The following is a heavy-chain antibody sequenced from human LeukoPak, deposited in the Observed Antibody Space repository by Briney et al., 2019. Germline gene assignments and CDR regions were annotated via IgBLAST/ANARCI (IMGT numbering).Heavy chain of an antibody. D-gene: IGHD3-22*01. CDR2: IYYSGGT. V-gene: IGHV4-59*12. CDR3: ARRGGDSSGNFDY. J-gene: IGHJ4*02. Sequence: SETLSLTCTVSGGSISSYYWSWIRQPPGKGLEWIGYIYYSGGTNYNPSLKSRVTISVDTSKKQFSLRLRSVTAEDTAVYYCARRGGDSSGNFDYWGQGTLATVSS. CDR1: GGSISSYY.